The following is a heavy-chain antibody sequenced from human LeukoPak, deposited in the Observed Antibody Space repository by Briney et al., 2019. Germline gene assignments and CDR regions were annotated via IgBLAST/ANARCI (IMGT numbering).Heavy chain of an antibody. CDR2: IYHSGST. CDR3: AGRHYCSSTSCRGWFDP. D-gene: IGHD2-2*01. CDR1: GGSISSSNW. V-gene: IGHV4-4*02. J-gene: IGHJ5*02. Sequence: PSETLSLTCAVSGGSISSSNWWSWVRQPPGKGLEWIGKIYHSGSTNYNPSLKSRVTISGDKSKNQFSLKLSSLTAADTAVYYCAGRHYCSSTSCRGWFDPWGQGTLVTVSS.